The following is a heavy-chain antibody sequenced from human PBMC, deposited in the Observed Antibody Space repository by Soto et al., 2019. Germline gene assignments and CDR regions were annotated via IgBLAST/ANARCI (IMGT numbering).Heavy chain of an antibody. V-gene: IGHV3-7*01. J-gene: IGHJ4*02. CDR3: ATNGDYRFDY. CDR1: GFTFSRYW. CDR2: IKYDGTDR. Sequence: SLRLSCVASGFTFSRYWMSWVRQAPGKGLEWVANIKYDGTDRYYVDSMKGRFTISRDNPGNSLYLQMNTLRAEDTAVYYCATNGDYRFDYWGQGTLVTVSS. D-gene: IGHD4-17*01.